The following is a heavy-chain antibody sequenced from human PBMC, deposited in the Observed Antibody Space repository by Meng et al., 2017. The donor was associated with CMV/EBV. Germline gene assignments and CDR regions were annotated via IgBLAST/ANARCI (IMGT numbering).Heavy chain of an antibody. J-gene: IGHJ5*02. CDR3: ARDRAPIRSGWYGCWFDP. V-gene: IGHV1-18*01. D-gene: IGHD6-19*01. CDR1: GYTFIDYG. Sequence: ASVPVSCKASGYTFIDYGISWVRQAPGQGLEWMGWISAYNGNTNYAQKFQGRVTMTTDTSTSTAYMELRSLRSDDTAIYYCARDRAPIRSGWYGCWFDPWGQGTLVTVSS. CDR2: ISAYNGNT.